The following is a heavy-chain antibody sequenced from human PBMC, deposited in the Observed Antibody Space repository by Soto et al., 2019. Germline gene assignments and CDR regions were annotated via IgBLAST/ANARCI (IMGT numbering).Heavy chain of an antibody. D-gene: IGHD3-22*01. CDR3: ARDPTYYYDSSGYYEGYNWFDP. CDR1: GYTFTGYY. Sequence: ASVKVSCKXSGYTFTGYYMHWVRQAPGQGLEWMGWINPNSGGTNYAQKFQGWVTMTRDTSISTAYMELSRLRSDDTAVYYCARDPTYYYDSSGYYEGYNWFDPWGQGTLVTVSS. V-gene: IGHV1-2*04. CDR2: INPNSGGT. J-gene: IGHJ5*02.